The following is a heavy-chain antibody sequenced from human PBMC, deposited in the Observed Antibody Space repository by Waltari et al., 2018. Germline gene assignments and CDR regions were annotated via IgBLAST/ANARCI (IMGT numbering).Heavy chain of an antibody. Sequence: QVQLQQWGAGLLKPSETLSLTCAVYGGSFSGYYWRWIRQPPGKGLEWIGEINLSGSTNYNPSLKSRVTISVDTSKNQFSLKLSSVTAADTAVYYCARDRNWNPYATFDYWGQGTLVTVSS. CDR1: GGSFSGYY. CDR2: INLSGST. J-gene: IGHJ4*02. V-gene: IGHV4-34*01. D-gene: IGHD1-20*01. CDR3: ARDRNWNPYATFDY.